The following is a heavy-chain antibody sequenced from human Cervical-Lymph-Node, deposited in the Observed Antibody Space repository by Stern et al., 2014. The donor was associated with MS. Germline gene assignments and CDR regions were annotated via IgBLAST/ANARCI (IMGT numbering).Heavy chain of an antibody. CDR2: LTNVGRT. Sequence: EDQLVESGGGVIQPGGSLRLSCTASGFTVSRDYMTWVRQAPGKGLEWVSRLTNVGRTFYPDSVKGRFTISRDDSKNTVYLHMTSLRAEDTAMYYCARDTSSPERSDWWGQGTLVTVSS. D-gene: IGHD1-1*01. J-gene: IGHJ4*02. CDR1: GFTVSRDY. V-gene: IGHV3-53*01. CDR3: ARDTSSPERSDW.